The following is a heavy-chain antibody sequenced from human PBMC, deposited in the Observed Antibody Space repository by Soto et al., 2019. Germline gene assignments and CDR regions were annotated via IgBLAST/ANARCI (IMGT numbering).Heavy chain of an antibody. CDR2: IYYSGST. J-gene: IGHJ6*02. D-gene: IGHD6-13*01. CDR1: GGSIRSGGYY. CDR3: AREAASQYYYYYGMDV. V-gene: IGHV4-31*03. Sequence: QVQLQESGPGLVKPSQTLSLTCTVSGGSIRSGGYYWSWIRQHPGKGLEWIGYIYYSGSTYYNPSLKSRVTIYVDTSKNQCALKLSSVTAADTAVYYCAREAASQYYYYYGMDVWGQGTTVTVSS.